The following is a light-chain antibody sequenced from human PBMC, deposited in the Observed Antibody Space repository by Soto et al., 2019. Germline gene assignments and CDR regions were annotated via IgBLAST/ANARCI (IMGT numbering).Light chain of an antibody. J-gene: IGKJ5*01. Sequence: EIVLTQSPGTLSLSPVERATLSCRASQSFSSSYLAWYQQRPGQAPRLLIYGASSRATGIPDRFSGSGSGTDFTLTISSLEPEDFAVYYCQQRSNWPITFGQGTRLEIK. CDR1: QSFSSSY. CDR2: GAS. CDR3: QQRSNWPIT. V-gene: IGKV3D-20*02.